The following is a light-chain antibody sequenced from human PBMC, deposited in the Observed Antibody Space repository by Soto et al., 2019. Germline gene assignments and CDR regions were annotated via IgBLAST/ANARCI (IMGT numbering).Light chain of an antibody. CDR3: QEYGSSRT. V-gene: IGKV3-20*01. CDR2: GAS. J-gene: IGKJ1*01. Sequence: EIVFTQSPGTLSLSPGERATLSCRASQSVSSSYLAWYQQKPGQAPRLLIYGASSRATGIPDRFSGSGSGTDFTLTISRLEPEDFVVYYCQEYGSSRTFGQGTKVEIK. CDR1: QSVSSSY.